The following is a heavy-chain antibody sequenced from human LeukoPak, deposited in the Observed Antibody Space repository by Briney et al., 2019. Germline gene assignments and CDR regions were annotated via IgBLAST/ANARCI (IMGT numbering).Heavy chain of an antibody. CDR1: GGSISSGDYY. CDR2: IYYSVST. J-gene: IGHJ5*02. D-gene: IGHD3-22*01. Sequence: PSETLSLTCTVSGGSISSGDYYWSWIRQPPGKGLEWIGYIYYSVSTYYNPSLKSRVTISVDTSKNQFSLKLSSVTAADTAVYYCAREGGDSSGYYSGRNWFDPWGQGTLVTVSS. CDR3: AREGGDSSGYYSGRNWFDP. V-gene: IGHV4-30-4*08.